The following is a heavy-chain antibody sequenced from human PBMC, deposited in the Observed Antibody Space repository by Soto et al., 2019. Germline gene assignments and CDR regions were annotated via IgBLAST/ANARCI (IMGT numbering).Heavy chain of an antibody. CDR1: GGSISSSSYY. CDR3: ARLVGGDYDRDYYYSYMDV. D-gene: IGHD4-17*01. CDR2: IYYSGGT. Sequence: QLQLQESGPGLVKPSETLSLTCSVSGGSISSSSYYWGWIRQPPGKGLEWIGTIYYSGGTYYNPSLKSRLSISVDTSKNQFSLRLSSVTAADTALYYCARLVGGDYDRDYYYSYMDVWGKGTTVTVSS. V-gene: IGHV4-39*01. J-gene: IGHJ6*03.